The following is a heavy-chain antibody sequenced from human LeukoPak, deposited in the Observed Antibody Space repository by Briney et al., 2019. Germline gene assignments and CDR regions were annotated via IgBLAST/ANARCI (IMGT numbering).Heavy chain of an antibody. Sequence: GGSLRLSCAASGFTLSSYTTNWVRQAPGKGLEWVSSISNSGFYIYYADSVKGRFVVSRDNANNSLYRQMNSLRDEDTAVYYCVTDGASDIWGQGTMVTVSS. CDR2: ISNSGFYI. V-gene: IGHV3-21*01. J-gene: IGHJ3*02. CDR3: VTDGASDI. CDR1: GFTLSSYT.